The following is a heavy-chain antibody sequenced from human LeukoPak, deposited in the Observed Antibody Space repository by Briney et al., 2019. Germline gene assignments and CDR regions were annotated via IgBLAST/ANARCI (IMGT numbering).Heavy chain of an antibody. CDR2: IYYSGST. V-gene: IGHV4-39*01. J-gene: IGHJ4*02. Sequence: SETLSLTCTVSGGSISSSRDYWGWIRQPPGKGLEWIGSIYYSGSTYYNPSHKSRVTISVDTSKNQFSLKLSSVTAADTAVYYCARHVEIAVAGPIDYWGQGTLVTVSS. CDR3: ARHVEIAVAGPIDY. CDR1: GGSISSSRDY. D-gene: IGHD6-19*01.